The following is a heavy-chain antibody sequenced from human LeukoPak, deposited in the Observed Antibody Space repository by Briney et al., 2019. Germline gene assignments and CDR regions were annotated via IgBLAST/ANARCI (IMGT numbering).Heavy chain of an antibody. CDR3: ARTEIWSSSYYFDY. V-gene: IGHV4-4*07. Sequence: SETLSLTCTVSGGSFSSYYWSWIRQPAGKGLEWIGRIYTSGSTNYNPSLKSRVTMSVDTSKNQFSLKLSSVTAADTAVYYCARTEIWSSSYYFDYWGQGTLVTVSS. D-gene: IGHD3-10*01. CDR2: IYTSGST. CDR1: GGSFSSYY. J-gene: IGHJ4*02.